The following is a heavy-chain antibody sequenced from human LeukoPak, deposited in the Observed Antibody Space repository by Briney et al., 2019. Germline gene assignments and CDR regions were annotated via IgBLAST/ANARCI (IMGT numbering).Heavy chain of an antibody. Sequence: TLSPTCTVSGGSIISGGYYWSWIRQHPGKGLEWIGYIYYSGSTYYNPSLKSRVTISVDTSKNQSSLKLSSVTAADTAVYYCARALWFGESQGLDYWGQGTLVTVSS. J-gene: IGHJ4*02. D-gene: IGHD3-10*01. CDR3: ARALWFGESQGLDY. V-gene: IGHV4-31*03. CDR1: GGSIISGGYY. CDR2: IYYSGST.